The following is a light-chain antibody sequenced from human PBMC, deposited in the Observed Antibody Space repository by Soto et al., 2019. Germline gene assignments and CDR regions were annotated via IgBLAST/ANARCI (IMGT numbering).Light chain of an antibody. CDR3: QQRSNWPPHT. CDR2: DAS. CDR1: HIVNNC. V-gene: IGKV3-11*01. Sequence: IVLTQSPATLALSPGERATLSCRASHIVNNCLAWYQQKPGQAPRLLIYDASNSATGIPARFSGSGSWTDSTLTISSLEPEDFPVYYCQQRSNWPPHTFGQGTKLEIK. J-gene: IGKJ2*01.